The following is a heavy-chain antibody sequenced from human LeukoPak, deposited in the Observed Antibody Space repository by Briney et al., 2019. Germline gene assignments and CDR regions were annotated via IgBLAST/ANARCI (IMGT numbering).Heavy chain of an antibody. Sequence: GGSLRLSCAASGFTFSSYWMHWVRQAPGKGLGWVSRINTDGSSTSYADSVKGRFTISRDNAKNTLYLQMNSLRVEDTAVYYCARDHRWLPEGYWGQGTLVPVSS. J-gene: IGHJ4*02. CDR2: INTDGSST. CDR1: GFTFSSYW. V-gene: IGHV3-74*01. D-gene: IGHD5-18*01. CDR3: ARDHRWLPEGY.